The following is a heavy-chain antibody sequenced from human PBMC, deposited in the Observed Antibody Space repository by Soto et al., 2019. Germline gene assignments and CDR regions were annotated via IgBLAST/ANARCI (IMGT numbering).Heavy chain of an antibody. CDR1: GDSYSISTYS. Sequence: SETLSLTCNMSGDSYSISTYSWSWIRQPPGKALQWIGFIYHSGVTSYNPSLASRVSISIDRSNNQCSLKLKSVTAADTAVYFCAGMPYTSGLRFDPWGQGTLVTVSS. D-gene: IGHD6-19*01. CDR3: AGMPYTSGLRFDP. V-gene: IGHV4-30-2*01. J-gene: IGHJ5*02. CDR2: IYHSGVT.